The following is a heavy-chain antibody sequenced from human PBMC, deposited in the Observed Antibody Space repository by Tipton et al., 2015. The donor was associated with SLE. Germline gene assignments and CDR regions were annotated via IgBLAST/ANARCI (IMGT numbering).Heavy chain of an antibody. J-gene: IGHJ4*02. D-gene: IGHD6-19*01. CDR3: ATSHERHSSGCTFDY. CDR1: GGSISSYY. CDR2: IYYSGST. V-gene: IGHV4-59*01. Sequence: TLSLICTVSGGSISSYYWSWIRQPPGKGLEWIGYIYYSGSTNYNPSLKSRVTISVDTSKNQFSLKLSSVTAADTAVYYCATSHERHSSGCTFDYWGQGTLVTVSS.